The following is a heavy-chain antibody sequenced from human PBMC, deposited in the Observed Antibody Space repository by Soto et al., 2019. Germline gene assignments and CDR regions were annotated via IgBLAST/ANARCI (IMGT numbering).Heavy chain of an antibody. Sequence: SVKVSCKASGGTFSSYAISWVRQAPGQGLEWMGGIIPIFGTANYAQKFQGRVTITADESTSTAYMELSSLRSEDTAVYYCARSAGSSSSLAVAGCCFDYWGQGTLVTVSS. CDR1: GGTFSSYA. CDR2: IIPIFGTA. J-gene: IGHJ4*02. CDR3: ARSAGSSSSLAVAGCCFDY. D-gene: IGHD6-19*01. V-gene: IGHV1-69*13.